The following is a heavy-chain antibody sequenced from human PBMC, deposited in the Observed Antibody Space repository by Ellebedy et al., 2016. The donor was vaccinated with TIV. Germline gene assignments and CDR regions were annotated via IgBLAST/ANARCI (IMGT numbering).Heavy chain of an antibody. D-gene: IGHD2-2*03. J-gene: IGHJ4*02. Sequence: SETLSLTCAVSGGSITRCGYSWGCLRQPPGKGLEWIVYIYHSGYTSYNPSFKRRVTIPVNRSKNQFSLKLSPVTAADTAVYFCARVDPGFYYFDYWGQGTLVTVSS. CDR2: IYHSGYT. CDR3: ARVDPGFYYFDY. V-gene: IGHV4-30-2*01. CDR1: GGSITRCGYS.